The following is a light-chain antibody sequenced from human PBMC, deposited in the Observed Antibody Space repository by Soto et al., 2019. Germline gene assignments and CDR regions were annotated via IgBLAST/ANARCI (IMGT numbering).Light chain of an antibody. CDR3: SSYGGSRAV. CDR1: SSDVGSHNL. J-gene: IGLJ7*01. V-gene: IGLV2-23*02. Sequence: QSALTQPASVSGSPGQSITISCTGTSSDVGSHNLVSWYQQHPGQAPKLMIYEVSKRPLGVSARFSASKSGNPASLTISGLQAEDLSDYYCSSYGGSRAVFGAGTQLTVL. CDR2: EVS.